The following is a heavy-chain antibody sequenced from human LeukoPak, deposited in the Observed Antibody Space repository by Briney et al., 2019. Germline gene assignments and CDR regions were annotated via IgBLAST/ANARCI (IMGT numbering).Heavy chain of an antibody. Sequence: PGRSLRLSCAASGFTFSSYAMHWVRQAPGKGLEWVAVISYDGSNKYYADSVKGRFTISRDNSNNTLYVQMNSLRAEDTAVYYCARSSRPAGAFDYWGQGTLVNGSS. D-gene: IGHD3-10*01. CDR3: ARSSRPAGAFDY. CDR2: ISYDGSNK. CDR1: GFTFSSYA. V-gene: IGHV3-30-3*01. J-gene: IGHJ4*02.